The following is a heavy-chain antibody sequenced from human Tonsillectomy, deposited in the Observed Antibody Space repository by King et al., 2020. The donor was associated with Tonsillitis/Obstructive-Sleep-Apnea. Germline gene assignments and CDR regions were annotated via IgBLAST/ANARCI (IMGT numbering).Heavy chain of an antibody. J-gene: IGHJ4*02. CDR3: ADSVKRTINITRDNAKNSLYLEMNSLRDEDTALYYCARGAEEWLSVPDY. CDR2: ISSSSRSI. CDR1: GFTFSSHS. Sequence: VQLVESGGGLLQPGGSLRLSCTASGFTFSSHSMNWVRQAPGKGLGWISFISSSSRSIYYADSVKGRFTISRDNAKNSLFLQMNSLRDEEPALVFFADSVKRTINITRDNAKNSLYLEMNSLRDEDTALYYCARGAEEWLSVPDYWGQGTLVTVSS. D-gene: IGHD2-21*01. V-gene: IGHV3-48*02.